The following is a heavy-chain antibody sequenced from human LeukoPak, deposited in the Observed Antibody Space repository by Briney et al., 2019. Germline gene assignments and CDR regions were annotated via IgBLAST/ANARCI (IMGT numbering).Heavy chain of an antibody. J-gene: IGHJ4*02. Sequence: PGGSLRLSCAASGFTFSNAWMSWVRQAPGKGLEWVGRIKSKTDGGTTDYAAPVKGRFTISRDDSNNTLYLRMNSLKTEDTAVYYCTTDRGSGWPFDYWGQGTLVTVSS. CDR1: GFTFSNAW. D-gene: IGHD6-19*01. CDR2: IKSKTDGGTT. V-gene: IGHV3-15*01. CDR3: TTDRGSGWPFDY.